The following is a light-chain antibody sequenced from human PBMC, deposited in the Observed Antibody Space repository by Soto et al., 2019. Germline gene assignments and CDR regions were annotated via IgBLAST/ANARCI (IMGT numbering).Light chain of an antibody. CDR2: GTS. Sequence: ELVMTQSPATLSVSPGERATLSCRASQSFSSNVAWYQQKHGQAPMLLIYGTSTRVTGIPARFSGSGSVTECTLTISILQPEDFAVYYCQQYYNWPLTFGGGTKVEIK. V-gene: IGKV3-15*01. CDR1: QSFSSN. J-gene: IGKJ4*01. CDR3: QQYYNWPLT.